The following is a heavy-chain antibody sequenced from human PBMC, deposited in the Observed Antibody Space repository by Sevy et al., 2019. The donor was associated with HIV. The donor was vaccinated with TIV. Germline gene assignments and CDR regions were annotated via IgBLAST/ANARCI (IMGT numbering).Heavy chain of an antibody. CDR1: GDSISSYY. CDR2: LYTSGTT. V-gene: IGHV4-4*07. J-gene: IGHJ3*02. CDR3: ARDKTLAPAAFDI. Sequence: SETLSLTCSVSGDSISSYYWSWIRQPAGKGLEWIGRLYTSGTTNYNPSLKSRVTMSVDTSKNHFSLKLRSVPAADTAVYYCARDKTLAPAAFDIWGHGTMVTVSS.